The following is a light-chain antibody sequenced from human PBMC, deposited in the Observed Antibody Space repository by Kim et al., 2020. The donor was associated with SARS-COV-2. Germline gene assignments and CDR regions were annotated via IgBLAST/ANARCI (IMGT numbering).Light chain of an antibody. CDR1: SLRRYY. CDR2: GKN. J-gene: IGLJ2*01. Sequence: AWGQTVRITCQGDSLRRYYASWYQQKPGQAPVLVIHGKNNRPSGIPDRFSGSSSGNTASLTITGAQAEDEADYYCNSRDSSGNHLVFGGGTQLTVL. CDR3: NSRDSSGNHLV. V-gene: IGLV3-19*01.